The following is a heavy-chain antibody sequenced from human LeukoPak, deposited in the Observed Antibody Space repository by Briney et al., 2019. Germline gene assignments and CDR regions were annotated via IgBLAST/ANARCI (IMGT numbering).Heavy chain of an antibody. CDR3: ARATCSSTSCYRYYFDY. J-gene: IGHJ4*02. CDR1: GFTFSDYY. D-gene: IGHD2-2*01. CDR2: IGSSGSTI. V-gene: IGHV3-11*01. Sequence: PGGSLRLSCAASGFTFSDYYMSWIRQAPGKGLEWVSYIGSSGSTIYYADSVKGRFTISRDNAKNSLYLQMNSLRAEDTAVYYCARATCSSTSCYRYYFDYWGQGTLVTVSS.